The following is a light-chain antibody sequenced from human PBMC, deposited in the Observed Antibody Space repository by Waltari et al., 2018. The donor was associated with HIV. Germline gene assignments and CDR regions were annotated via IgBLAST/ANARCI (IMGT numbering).Light chain of an antibody. J-gene: IGLJ1*01. V-gene: IGLV2-23*01. Sequence: QSALTQPVSVSGSPGQSITISCTGTRRDVGSYNLVSWYQQHPGKAPKLMIYEGNKRPSGVSNRFSGSKSGNTASLTISGLQAEDEADYYCCSYAGSSTPYVFGTGTKVTVL. CDR3: CSYAGSSTPYV. CDR1: RRDVGSYNL. CDR2: EGN.